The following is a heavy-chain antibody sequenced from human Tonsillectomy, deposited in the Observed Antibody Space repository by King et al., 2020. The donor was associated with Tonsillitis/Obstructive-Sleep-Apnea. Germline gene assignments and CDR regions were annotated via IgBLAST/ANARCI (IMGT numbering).Heavy chain of an antibody. J-gene: IGHJ5*02. V-gene: IGHV4-34*01. CDR3: ARVGNYYDSSGYDGNNWFDP. Sequence: VQLQQWGAGLLKPSETLSLTCAVYGGSFSGYYWSWIRQPPGKGLEWIGEINHSGSTNYNPSLKSRVTISVDTSKNQFSLKLSSVTAADTAVYYCARVGNYYDSSGYDGNNWFDPWGQGTLVTVSS. CDR1: GGSFSGYY. D-gene: IGHD3-22*01. CDR2: INHSGST.